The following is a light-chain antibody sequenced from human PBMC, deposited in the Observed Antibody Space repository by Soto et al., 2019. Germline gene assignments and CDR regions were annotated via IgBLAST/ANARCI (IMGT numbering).Light chain of an antibody. CDR2: GAS. J-gene: IGKJ2*01. Sequence: EIVLTQSPGTLSLSPGERATLSCSASQSVSSSYLAWYQQKPGQAPRLLIYGASSRATGIPDRFSGSGSGTAFTLTISRLEPEDFAVYYCQQYASSAMYTFGQGTKLEIK. CDR3: QQYASSAMYT. V-gene: IGKV3-20*01. CDR1: QSVSSSY.